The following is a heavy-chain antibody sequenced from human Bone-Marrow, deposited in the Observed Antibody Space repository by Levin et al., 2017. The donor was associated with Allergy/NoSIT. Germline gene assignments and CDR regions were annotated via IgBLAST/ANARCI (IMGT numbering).Heavy chain of an antibody. Sequence: SQTLSLPCTVSGAPMRTSYWSWIRQPPGKGLEWIGFFFYSGTTNYSPSLKSRVTMSVDTSKNQFSLTLRSVTAADTAVYYCARAPPNPRYFSGATCNDYFYYMDVWGQGTTVTVSS. CDR2: FFYSGTT. D-gene: IGHD2-15*01. CDR3: ARAPPNPRYFSGATCNDYFYYMDV. J-gene: IGHJ6*02. CDR1: GAPMRTSY. V-gene: IGHV4-59*01.